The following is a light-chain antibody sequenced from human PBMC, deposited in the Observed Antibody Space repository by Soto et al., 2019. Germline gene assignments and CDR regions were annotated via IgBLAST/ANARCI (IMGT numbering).Light chain of an antibody. J-gene: IGKJ1*01. Sequence: EIVMTQSPATLSVSPGDRVTLSCRASQFVRSNSAWYQQKPGQPPRLLILGASTRATGIADRFSGSGSGTDFTLTISSLQPEDFATYYCQQSYSTPPTFGQGTKVDIK. CDR2: GAS. V-gene: IGKV3D-15*01. CDR3: QQSYSTPPT. CDR1: QFVRSN.